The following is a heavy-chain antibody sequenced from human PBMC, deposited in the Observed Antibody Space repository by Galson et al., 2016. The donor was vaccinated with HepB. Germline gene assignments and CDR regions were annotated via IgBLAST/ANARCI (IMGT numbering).Heavy chain of an antibody. Sequence: SETLSLTCTVSGGSISSSHYYCGWIRQPPGKGLEWIGNVYYSGSTYYNPSLKSRVTISVDTSKNQFPLKLTSVTAADTAVYYCATYLGGIVRASDYWGQGTLVTVSS. CDR3: ATYLGGIVRASDY. CDR1: GGSISSSHYY. V-gene: IGHV4-39*01. J-gene: IGHJ4*02. D-gene: IGHD1-26*01. CDR2: VYYSGST.